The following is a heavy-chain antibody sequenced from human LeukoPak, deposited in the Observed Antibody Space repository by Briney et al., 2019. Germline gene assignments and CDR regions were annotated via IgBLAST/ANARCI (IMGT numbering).Heavy chain of an antibody. D-gene: IGHD3-22*01. Sequence: GRSLRLSCAASGFTFSSYGMHWVPQAPGKGLEWVAVIWYDGSNKYYADSVKGRFTISRDNSKNTLYLQMNSLRAEDTAVYYCAKAKRPYYYDSSGPPSPWGQGTLVTVSS. CDR3: AKAKRPYYYDSSGPPSP. CDR1: GFTFSSYG. J-gene: IGHJ5*02. V-gene: IGHV3-33*06. CDR2: IWYDGSNK.